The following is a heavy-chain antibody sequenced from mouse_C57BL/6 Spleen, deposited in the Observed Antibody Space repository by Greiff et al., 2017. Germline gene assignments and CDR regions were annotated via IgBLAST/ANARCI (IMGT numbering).Heavy chain of an antibody. CDR1: GYTFTSYW. Sequence: QVQLQQPGAELVRPGSSVKLSCKASGYTFTSYWMHWVKQRPIQGLEWIGNIDPSDSETHYNQKFKDKATLTVDKSSSTAYMQLSSLTSEDSAVYYCAREGILTGTRYFDVWGTGTTVTVSS. CDR2: IDPSDSET. V-gene: IGHV1-52*01. CDR3: AREGILTGTRYFDV. D-gene: IGHD4-1*01. J-gene: IGHJ1*03.